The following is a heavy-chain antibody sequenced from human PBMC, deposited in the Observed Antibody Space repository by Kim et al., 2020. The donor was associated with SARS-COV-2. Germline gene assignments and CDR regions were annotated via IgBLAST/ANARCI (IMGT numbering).Heavy chain of an antibody. D-gene: IGHD3-9*01. J-gene: IGHJ6*02. Sequence: GRFTIPRDNAKNSLYLQMNSLRAEDTAVYYCAREGTGYYNYYYYYYGIDVWGQGTTVTVSS. V-gene: IGHV3-11*05. CDR3: AREGTGYYNYYYYYYGIDV.